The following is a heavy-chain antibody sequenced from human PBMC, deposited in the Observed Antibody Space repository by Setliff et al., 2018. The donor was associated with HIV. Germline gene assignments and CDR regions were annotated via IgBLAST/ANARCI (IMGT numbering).Heavy chain of an antibody. CDR2: ISGSGGST. CDR1: GFTFSSYA. CDR3: AREKEGEIGTFDF. Sequence: PGGSLRLSCAASGFTFSSYAMSWVRQAPGKGLEWVSAISGSGGSTYYADSVKGRFTISRDNSKNTLYLQMNSLRAEDTAFYYCAREKEGEIGTFDFWGQGTLVTVSS. D-gene: IGHD3-16*01. J-gene: IGHJ4*02. V-gene: IGHV3-23*01.